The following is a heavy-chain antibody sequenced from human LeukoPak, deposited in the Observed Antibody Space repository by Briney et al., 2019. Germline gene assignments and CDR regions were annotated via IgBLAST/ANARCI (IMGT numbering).Heavy chain of an antibody. CDR3: AKSFTASVDCFDP. CDR2: ISSNSRFI. D-gene: IGHD5-12*01. Sequence: GGSLRLSCAASGFSISSHSMNWVRQAPGKGLEWVSSISSNSRFIYYPDSLEGRFTVSRDNAKNSLLLQMNGLRAEDTAVYYCAKSFTASVDCFDPWGQGTLVTVSS. CDR1: GFSISSHS. J-gene: IGHJ5*02. V-gene: IGHV3-21*01.